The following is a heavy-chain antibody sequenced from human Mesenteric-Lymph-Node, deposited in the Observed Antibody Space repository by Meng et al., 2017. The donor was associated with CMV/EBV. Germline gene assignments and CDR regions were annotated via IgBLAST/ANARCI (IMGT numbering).Heavy chain of an antibody. CDR3: AKDRVIVVPAAGPDDY. J-gene: IGHJ4*02. CDR1: GFTFSSYA. Sequence: GGSLRLSCAASGFTFSSYAMSWVRQAPGKGLEWVSAISGSGGSTYYADSVKGRFTISRDNSKNTLYLQMNSLRAEDTAVYYCAKDRVIVVPAAGPDDYWGQGTLVTVSS. D-gene: IGHD2-2*01. V-gene: IGHV3-23*01. CDR2: ISGSGGST.